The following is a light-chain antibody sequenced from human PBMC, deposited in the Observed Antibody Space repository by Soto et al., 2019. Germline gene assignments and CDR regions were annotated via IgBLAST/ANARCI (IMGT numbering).Light chain of an antibody. V-gene: IGLV1-44*01. CDR1: SSNIGSNT. J-gene: IGLJ2*01. Sequence: QAVVTQPPSASGTPGQRVTISCSGSSSNIGSNTVNWYQQLPGTAPKLLIYSNDQRPSGVPDRFSGSKSGTSASLAISGLQSEDEADYYCAAWDDRLSAVVFGGGTQLTVL. CDR2: SND. CDR3: AAWDDRLSAVV.